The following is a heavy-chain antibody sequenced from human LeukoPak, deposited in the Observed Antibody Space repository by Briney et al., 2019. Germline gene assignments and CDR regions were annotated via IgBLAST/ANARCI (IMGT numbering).Heavy chain of an antibody. CDR1: GGSISSYY. CDR3: ARAYCSSTSCYVWNFDL. J-gene: IGHJ2*01. V-gene: IGHV4-4*07. CDR2: IYTSGST. Sequence: SETLSLTCTVSGGSISSYYWSWIRQPAGKGLEWIGRIYTSGSTNYNPSLKSRVTMSVDTSKNQFSLKLSSMTAADTAVYYCARAYCSSTSCYVWNFDLWGRGTLVTVSS. D-gene: IGHD2-2*01.